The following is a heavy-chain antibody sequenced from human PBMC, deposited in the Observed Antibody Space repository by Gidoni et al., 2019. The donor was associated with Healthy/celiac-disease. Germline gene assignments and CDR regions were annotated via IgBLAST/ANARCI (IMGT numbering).Heavy chain of an antibody. D-gene: IGHD3-22*01. V-gene: IGHV1-46*01. CDR3: ARDQRTYYYDSSGYYPLFN. Sequence: QVQLVQSGAEVKKPAASVQVSCKASGYTFPSYYMHWVLQAPGQGLEWMGIINPSGGSTRYAQKFQGRVTMTRDTSTSTVYMELSSLRSEDTAVYYCARDQRTYYYDSSGYYPLFNWGQGTLVTVSS. CDR2: INPSGGST. CDR1: GYTFPSYY. J-gene: IGHJ4*02.